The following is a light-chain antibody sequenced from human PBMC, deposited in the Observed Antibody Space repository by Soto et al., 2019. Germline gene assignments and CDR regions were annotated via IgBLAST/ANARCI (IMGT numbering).Light chain of an antibody. Sequence: QSVLTQPASVSGSPGQSITISCTGTSNDVGAYKYVSWYQQHPGKAPKLIIYDVINRASGVSNRFSGSKSGDTASLTISGLQAEDEADYYCSSYTSLSTRVFGGGTKLTVL. CDR1: SNDVGAYKY. CDR2: DVI. J-gene: IGLJ3*02. CDR3: SSYTSLSTRV. V-gene: IGLV2-14*03.